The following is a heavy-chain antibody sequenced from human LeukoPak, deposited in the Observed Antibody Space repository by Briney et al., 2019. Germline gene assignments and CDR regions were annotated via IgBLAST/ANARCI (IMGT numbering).Heavy chain of an antibody. CDR3: ARGAYYDILTGSGPAFDI. J-gene: IGHJ3*02. D-gene: IGHD3-9*01. CDR1: GFTFDDYA. V-gene: IGHV3-20*04. CDR2: INWNGGST. Sequence: GGSLRLSCAASGFTFDDYAMNWVRQAPGKGLEWVSGINWNGGSTGYADSVKGRFTISRDNVKNSLYLEMDSLRAEDTALYYCARGAYYDILTGSGPAFDIWGQGTMVTVSS.